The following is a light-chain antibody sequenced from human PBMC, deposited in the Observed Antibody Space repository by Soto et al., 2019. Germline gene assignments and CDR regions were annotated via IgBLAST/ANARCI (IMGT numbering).Light chain of an antibody. CDR2: AAS. CDR1: QSISSY. V-gene: IGKV1-39*01. J-gene: IGKJ5*01. CDR3: QQSYMDPIT. Sequence: IQMTHSPSSLSASVLYRVTITFLASQSISSYLNWYQQKPGKAPKLLIYAASSLQSGVPSRFSGSGGGTDFTLSISSVQPEDFATYFCQQSYMDPITFGQGTRLEIK.